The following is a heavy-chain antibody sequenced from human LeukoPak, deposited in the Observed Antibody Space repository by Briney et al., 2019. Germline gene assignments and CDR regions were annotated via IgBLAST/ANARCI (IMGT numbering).Heavy chain of an antibody. CDR1: GYSFTSYW. CDR3: ARRFDSSGYPENDAFDI. V-gene: IGHV5-51*01. Sequence: GESLKISCKGSGYSFTSYWIGWVRQMPGKGLEWMGIIYPGDSDTRYSPSFQGQVPISADKSINTASLQWSSLKASDTAMYYCARRFDSSGYPENDAFDIWGQGTMVTVSS. CDR2: IYPGDSDT. D-gene: IGHD3-22*01. J-gene: IGHJ3*02.